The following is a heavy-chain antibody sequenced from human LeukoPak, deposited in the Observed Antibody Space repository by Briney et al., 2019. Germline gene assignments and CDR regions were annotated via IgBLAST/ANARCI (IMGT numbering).Heavy chain of an antibody. Sequence: PSETLSLTCAVYGGSFSGYYWSWIRQPPGKGLEWIGEINHSGSTNYNPSLKSRVTISVDTSKNQFSLKLSSVTAADTAVYYCARHTVVNAYYFDYWGQGTLVTVSS. D-gene: IGHD4-23*01. V-gene: IGHV4-34*01. CDR1: GGSFSGYY. CDR2: INHSGST. J-gene: IGHJ4*02. CDR3: ARHTVVNAYYFDY.